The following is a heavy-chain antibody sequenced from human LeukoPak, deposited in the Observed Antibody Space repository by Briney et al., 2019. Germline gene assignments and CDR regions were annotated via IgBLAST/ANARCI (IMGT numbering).Heavy chain of an antibody. CDR3: ARRAGDYSHPYDY. Sequence: PGGSLRLSCAASGFTVSSNYMSWVRQAPGKGLEWVSVIYSGGRTYYADSVKGRFTISRDNSKNTLYLQMNSLRAEGTAVYYCARRAGDYSHPYDYWGQGILVTVSS. CDR2: IYSGGRT. J-gene: IGHJ4*02. V-gene: IGHV3-53*01. CDR1: GFTVSSNY. D-gene: IGHD3-22*01.